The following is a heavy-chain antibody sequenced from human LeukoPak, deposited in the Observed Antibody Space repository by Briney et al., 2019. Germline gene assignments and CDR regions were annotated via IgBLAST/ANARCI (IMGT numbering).Heavy chain of an antibody. CDR1: GFTFTSYG. CDR2: IRYDGSNE. J-gene: IGHJ4*02. V-gene: IGHV3-30*02. Sequence: GGSLRLSCAASGFTFTSYGMHWVRQAPGKGLEWVAFIRYDGSNESYADSVKGRFTISRDNSKNTLYLQMNSLRAEDTAVYYCAELPRGYSGYPDYWGQGTLVTVSS. CDR3: AELPRGYSGYPDY. D-gene: IGHD5-12*01.